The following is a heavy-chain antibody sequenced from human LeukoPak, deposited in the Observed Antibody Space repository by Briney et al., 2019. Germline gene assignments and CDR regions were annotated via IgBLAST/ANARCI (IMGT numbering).Heavy chain of an antibody. D-gene: IGHD4-23*01. CDR1: GFTFSSYA. Sequence: GGSLRLSCAASGFTFSSYAMSWVRQAPGKGLEWVSSISGGGNTSYADSVKGRFTISRDNSKNTLYLQMNSLRAEDTAVYYCARAELRWNLHYFDYWGQGTLVTVSS. CDR3: ARAELRWNLHYFDY. J-gene: IGHJ4*02. CDR2: ISGGGNT. V-gene: IGHV3-23*01.